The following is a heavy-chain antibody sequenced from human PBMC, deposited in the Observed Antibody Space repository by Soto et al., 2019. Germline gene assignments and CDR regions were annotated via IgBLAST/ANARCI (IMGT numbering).Heavy chain of an antibody. V-gene: IGHV3-23*01. CDR3: AKDATRTSGWYYFDY. CDR2: MSNSGDLT. J-gene: IGHJ4*02. D-gene: IGHD6-19*01. CDR1: GFTFSTYA. Sequence: EVQLLESGGGLVQPGGSLRLSCAASGFTFSTYAMGWVRQAPGKGLEWFSVMSNSGDLTYYADSVKGRFTISRDNSENTLFLQMSSLRADDTAVYYCAKDATRTSGWYYFDYWGQGTLVTVSS.